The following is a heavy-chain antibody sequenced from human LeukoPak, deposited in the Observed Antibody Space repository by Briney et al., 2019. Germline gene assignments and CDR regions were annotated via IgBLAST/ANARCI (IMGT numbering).Heavy chain of an antibody. D-gene: IGHD2-15*01. Sequence: GGSLRLSCAASGFTFDDYAMHWVRQAPGKGLEWVSGISWNSGSIGYADSVKGRFTISRDNAKNSLYLQMNSLRAEDTAVYYCAREVVVAATDEHDAFDIWGQGTMVTVSS. J-gene: IGHJ3*02. CDR1: GFTFDDYA. CDR3: AREVVVAATDEHDAFDI. CDR2: ISWNSGSI. V-gene: IGHV3-9*01.